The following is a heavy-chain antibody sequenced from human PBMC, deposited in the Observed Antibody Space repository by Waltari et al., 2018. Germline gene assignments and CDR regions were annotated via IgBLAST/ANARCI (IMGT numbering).Heavy chain of an antibody. J-gene: IGHJ4*02. V-gene: IGHV3-30-3*01. CDR3: ARDTIFGVVITLLDY. CDR1: GFTFSSYA. Sequence: QVQLVESGGGGVQPGRSLRLSCAASGFTFSSYAMHWVRQATGKGLEWVAVISYDGGNKYYADSVKGRFTISRDNSKNTLSLQMNSLRAEDTAVYYCARDTIFGVVITLLDYWGQGTLVTVSS. D-gene: IGHD3-3*01. CDR2: ISYDGGNK.